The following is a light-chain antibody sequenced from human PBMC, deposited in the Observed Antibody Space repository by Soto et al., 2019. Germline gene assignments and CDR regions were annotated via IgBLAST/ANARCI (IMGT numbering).Light chain of an antibody. J-gene: IGKJ1*01. Sequence: ELVLTQSPGTLSLSPGERATLSCRASQSVSSSYLAWYQQKPGQAPRLPIYGTSSRATGIPDRFSGGGSGTDFTLTISRLEPEDFAVYYCQHYGSSLWTFGQGTKV. CDR1: QSVSSSY. V-gene: IGKV3-20*01. CDR3: QHYGSSLWT. CDR2: GTS.